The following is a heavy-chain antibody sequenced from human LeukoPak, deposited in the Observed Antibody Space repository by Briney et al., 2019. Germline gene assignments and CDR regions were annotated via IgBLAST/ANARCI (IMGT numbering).Heavy chain of an antibody. Sequence: GESLKISCKGSGYSFTNYWIGWVRQMPGKGLAWMGIIYPRDSDTRYSPSFQGQVTISVDKSISTAYLQWSCLKASDTAMYYCARIRYDSSGYYTFDHWGQGTLVTVPS. CDR1: GYSFTNYW. J-gene: IGHJ4*02. CDR2: IYPRDSDT. CDR3: ARIRYDSSGYYTFDH. V-gene: IGHV5-51*01. D-gene: IGHD3-22*01.